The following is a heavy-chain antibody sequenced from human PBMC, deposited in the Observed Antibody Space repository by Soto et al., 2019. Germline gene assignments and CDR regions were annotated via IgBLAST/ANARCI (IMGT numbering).Heavy chain of an antibody. CDR2: ISAYNGNT. J-gene: IGHJ5*02. CDR3: ARDLKDDYGDYEEPGSNWFDP. Sequence: GASVKVSCKASGYTLTSSGISWVRQAPGQGLEWMGWISAYNGNTNYAQKLQGRVTMTTDTSTSTAYMGLRSLRSDDTAVYYCARDLKDDYGDYEEPGSNWFDPWGQGTLVTVSS. CDR1: GYTLTSSG. D-gene: IGHD4-17*01. V-gene: IGHV1-18*01.